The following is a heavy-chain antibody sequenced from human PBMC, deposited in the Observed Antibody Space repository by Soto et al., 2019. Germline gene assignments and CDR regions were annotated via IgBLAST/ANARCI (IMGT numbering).Heavy chain of an antibody. D-gene: IGHD3-16*02. J-gene: IGHJ6*03. V-gene: IGHV4-34*01. CDR1: GGSFSGYY. Sequence: QVQLQQWGAGLLKPSETLSLTCAVYGGSFSGYYWSWIRQPPGKGLEWIGEINHSGSTNYNPALKSRVTISVDTPKNQCSVQLRSLTAADTAVYYCARLRRGIGGVIVIYSGHYYYLDVWGEGTTVTVSS. CDR3: ARLRRGIGGVIVIYSGHYYYLDV. CDR2: INHSGST.